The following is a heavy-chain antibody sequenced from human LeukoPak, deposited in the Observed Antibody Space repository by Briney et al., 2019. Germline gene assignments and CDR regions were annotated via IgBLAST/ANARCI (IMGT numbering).Heavy chain of an antibody. CDR2: IYTSGST. D-gene: IGHD2-21*01. Sequence: PSETLSLTCTVSGGSISSGSYYWSWIRQPAGKGLEWIGRIYTSGSTNYNPSLKSRVTISVDTSKNQFSLKLSSVTAADTAVYYCARISRDLNGFDYWGQGTLVTVSS. J-gene: IGHJ4*02. CDR1: GGSISSGSYY. V-gene: IGHV4-61*02. CDR3: ARISRDLNGFDY.